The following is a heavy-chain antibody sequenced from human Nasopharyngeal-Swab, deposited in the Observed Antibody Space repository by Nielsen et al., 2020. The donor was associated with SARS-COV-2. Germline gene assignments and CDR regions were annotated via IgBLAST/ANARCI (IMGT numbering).Heavy chain of an antibody. D-gene: IGHD3/OR15-3a*01. V-gene: IGHV1-46*01. CDR1: GYTFTSYY. Sequence: ASVKVSRKASGYTFTSYYMHWVRQAPGQGLEWMGIINPSGGSTSYAQKFQGRVTMTRDASTSTVYMELSSLRSEDTAVYYCARDEVGTGYWTGYGMDVWGQGTTVTVSS. J-gene: IGHJ6*02. CDR2: INPSGGST. CDR3: ARDEVGTGYWTGYGMDV.